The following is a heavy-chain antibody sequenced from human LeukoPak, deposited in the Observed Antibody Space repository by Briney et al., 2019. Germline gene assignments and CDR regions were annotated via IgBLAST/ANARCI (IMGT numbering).Heavy chain of an antibody. Sequence: GGSLRLSCAASGFTFSNYAMSWVRQAPGKGLEWVASVSSSSNFIYYADSVKGRFTISRDNAKNSLYLQMNSLRAEDTAVYYCARDYYETDYWGQGTLVTVSS. CDR1: GFTFSNYA. CDR3: ARDYYETDY. D-gene: IGHD3-22*01. CDR2: VSSSSNFI. V-gene: IGHV3-21*01. J-gene: IGHJ4*02.